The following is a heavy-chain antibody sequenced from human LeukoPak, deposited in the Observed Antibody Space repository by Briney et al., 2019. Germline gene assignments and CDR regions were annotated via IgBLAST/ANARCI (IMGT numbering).Heavy chain of an antibody. Sequence: EASVKVSCKASGGTFSSYAISWVRQAPGQGLEWMGGIIPIFGTANYAQKFQGRVTITADESTSTAYMELSSLRSEDTAVYYCARHLRWERRDAFDIWGQGTMVTVSS. D-gene: IGHD4-23*01. CDR2: IIPIFGTA. J-gene: IGHJ3*02. CDR3: ARHLRWERRDAFDI. V-gene: IGHV1-69*13. CDR1: GGTFSSYA.